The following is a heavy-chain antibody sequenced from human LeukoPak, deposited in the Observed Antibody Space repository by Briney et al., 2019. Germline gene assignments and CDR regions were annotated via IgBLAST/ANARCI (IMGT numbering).Heavy chain of an antibody. Sequence: SETLSLTCTVSGGSISSYYWSWIRQPPGKGLEWIGYIYYSGSTNYNPSLKSRVTISVDTSKNQFSLKLSSVTAADTAVYYCARGRGYYYSEYFQHWGQGTLVTVSS. J-gene: IGHJ1*01. CDR2: IYYSGST. CDR1: GGSISSYY. D-gene: IGHD3-22*01. V-gene: IGHV4-59*12. CDR3: ARGRGYYYSEYFQH.